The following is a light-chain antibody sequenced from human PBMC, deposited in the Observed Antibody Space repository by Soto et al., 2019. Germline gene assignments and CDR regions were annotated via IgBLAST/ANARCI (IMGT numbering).Light chain of an antibody. V-gene: IGKV1-6*01. J-gene: IGKJ2*01. CDR3: LQDHNHPYT. Sequence: AIQMTQSPSSLSASVGDRVTITCQACQGIRNDFGWYRQKPGKAPELLIYGASILQSGVPSRFSGSGSGTDFTLTISSLQPEDFATYYCLQDHNHPYTFGQGTKLEI. CDR1: QGIRND. CDR2: GAS.